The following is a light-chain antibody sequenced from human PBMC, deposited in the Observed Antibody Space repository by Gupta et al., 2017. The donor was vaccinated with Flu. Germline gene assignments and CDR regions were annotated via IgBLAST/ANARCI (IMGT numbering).Light chain of an antibody. CDR3: SSYTNTNNVVV. CDR2: EVS. CDR1: SSDVGGDDY. Sequence: AIYSTGTSSDVGGDDYVSWYQQHPGKAPELIIFEVSRRHSGISDRFSGSKSGNTASLTITGLRAEDEAYYYCSSYTNTNNVVVFGGGTKLTVL. V-gene: IGLV2-14*01. J-gene: IGLJ2*01.